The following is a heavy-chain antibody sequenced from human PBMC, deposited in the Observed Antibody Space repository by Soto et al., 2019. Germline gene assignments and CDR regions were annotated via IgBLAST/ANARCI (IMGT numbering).Heavy chain of an antibody. Sequence: PSETLSLTCTVSGGSISSYYWSWIRQPPGKGLEWIGYIYYSGSTNYNPSLKSRVTISVDTSKNQFSLKLSSVTAADTAVYYCARGITIFGVDPPLYYYGMDVWGQGTTVTVSS. CDR1: GGSISSYY. CDR3: ARGITIFGVDPPLYYYGMDV. J-gene: IGHJ6*02. CDR2: IYYSGST. D-gene: IGHD3-3*01. V-gene: IGHV4-59*01.